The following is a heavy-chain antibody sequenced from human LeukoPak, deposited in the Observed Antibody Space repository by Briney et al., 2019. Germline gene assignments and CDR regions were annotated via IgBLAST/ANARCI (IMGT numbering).Heavy chain of an antibody. Sequence: PGGSLRLSCAASGFTFSSHAMSWGRQAPGKGLEWVSGISGSGGSTYYADSVKGRFTISRDNSKNTLYLQMDSLRAEDTAVYYCAKDRVYSSSWYGGLDYWGQGTLVTVSS. J-gene: IGHJ4*02. V-gene: IGHV3-23*01. CDR1: GFTFSSHA. D-gene: IGHD6-13*01. CDR3: AKDRVYSSSWYGGLDY. CDR2: ISGSGGST.